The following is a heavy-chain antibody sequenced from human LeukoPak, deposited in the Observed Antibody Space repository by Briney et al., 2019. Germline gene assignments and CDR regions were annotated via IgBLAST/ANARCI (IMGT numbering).Heavy chain of an antibody. J-gene: IGHJ5*02. CDR3: AREGLGYCSSTSCYWDNWFDP. V-gene: IGHV1-46*03. D-gene: IGHD2-2*01. CDR1: GYTFTSYY. CDR2: INPSGGST. Sequence: ASVKVSCKASGYTFTSYYMHWVRLAPGQGREWMGIINPSGGSTSYAQKFQGRVTMTRDTSTSTVYMELSRLRSEDTAVYYCAREGLGYCSSTSCYWDNWFDPWGQGTLVTVSS.